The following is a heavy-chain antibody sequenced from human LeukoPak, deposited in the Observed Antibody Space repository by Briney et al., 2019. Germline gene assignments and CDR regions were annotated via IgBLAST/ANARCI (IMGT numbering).Heavy chain of an antibody. CDR3: ARMRYYYYGMDV. Sequence: SETLSLTCTVSGGSISSYYWSWIRQPPGKGLEWIGYIYYSGSTNYNPSLKSRVTISVDTSKNQFSLKLSSVTAADTAVYYCARMRYYYYGMDVWGQGTTVTVSS. V-gene: IGHV4-59*01. CDR2: IYYSGST. J-gene: IGHJ6*02. CDR1: GGSISSYY.